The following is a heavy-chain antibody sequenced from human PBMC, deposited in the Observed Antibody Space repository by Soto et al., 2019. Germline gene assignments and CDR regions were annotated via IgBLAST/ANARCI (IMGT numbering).Heavy chain of an antibody. CDR1: GASITGFY. J-gene: IGHJ5*02. CDR2: IYATGTT. V-gene: IGHV4-4*07. CDR3: VRDGTKTLRDWFDP. Sequence: SETLSLTCTVSGASITGFYWSWIRKSAGKGLEWIGRIYATGTTDYNPSLKSRVMMSVDTSKKQFSLKLRSVTAADTAVYYCVRDGTKTLRDWFDPWGQGISVTVSS. D-gene: IGHD1-1*01.